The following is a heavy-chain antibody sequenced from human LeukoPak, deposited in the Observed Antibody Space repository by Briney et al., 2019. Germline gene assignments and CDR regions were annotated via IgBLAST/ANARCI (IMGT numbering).Heavy chain of an antibody. CDR2: IWYDGSKT. V-gene: IGHV3-33*08. CDR3: ARDDCSTTPCYAY. CDR1: RFTFSSYG. J-gene: IGHJ4*02. Sequence: PGGSLRLSCAASRFTFSSYGINWVRQAPGKGLEWVAAIWYDGSKTSYTDSVKGRFTVSRDISKNTVYLQMNGLKAEDTAVYYCARDDCSTTPCYAYWGQGTLVTVSS. D-gene: IGHD2-2*01.